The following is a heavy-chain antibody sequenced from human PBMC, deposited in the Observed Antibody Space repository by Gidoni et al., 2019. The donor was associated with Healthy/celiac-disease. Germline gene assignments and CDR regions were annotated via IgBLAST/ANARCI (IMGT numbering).Heavy chain of an antibody. CDR2: IYTSGST. J-gene: IGHJ6*02. D-gene: IGHD5-12*01. CDR1: GGSISSGRYY. V-gene: IGHV4-61*02. CDR3: AGDSDGGYDPLNYCYYGMDV. Sequence: QVQLQESGPGLVKPSQTLSLTCTVSGGSISSGRYYWSWIRQPAGKGLEWIGRIYTSGSTNYNPPLKSRVTMSVDTSKTQFSLKLSSVTAADTAVYYCAGDSDGGYDPLNYCYYGMDVWGQGTTVTVSS.